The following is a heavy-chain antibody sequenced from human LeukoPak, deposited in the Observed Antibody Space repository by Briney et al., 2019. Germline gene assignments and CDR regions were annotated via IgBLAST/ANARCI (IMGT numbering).Heavy chain of an antibody. CDR2: INPKSRAT. Sequence: ASVKVSCKASGYTFTDYYMHWVRQAPGQGLGWMGWINPKSRATNYAQNFQGRVTLTRDTSISTAYMELSSLRSDDTAVYYCARGVDTAVIPYYYYYMDVWGIGTTVTVSS. CDR1: GYTFTDYY. J-gene: IGHJ6*03. D-gene: IGHD5-18*01. V-gene: IGHV1-2*02. CDR3: ARGVDTAVIPYYYYYMDV.